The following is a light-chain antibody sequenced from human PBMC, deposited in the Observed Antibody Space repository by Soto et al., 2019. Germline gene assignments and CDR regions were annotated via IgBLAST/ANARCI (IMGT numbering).Light chain of an antibody. V-gene: IGLV2-11*01. CDR3: SSYAGSYTLV. CDR1: SNDVGGYNF. CDR2: DVS. J-gene: IGLJ2*01. Sequence: QSALTQPRSVSGSPGQSVTSSCTRTSNDVGGYNFVSWYQQHPGKVPKLFIYDVSRRPSGVPDRFSGSKSGNMASLTISGLQTEDEADYYCSSYAGSYTLVFGGGTQLTVL.